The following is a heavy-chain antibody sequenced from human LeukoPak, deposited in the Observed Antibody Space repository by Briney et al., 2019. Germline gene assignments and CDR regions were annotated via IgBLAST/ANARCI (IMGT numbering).Heavy chain of an antibody. CDR2: IYTSGST. Sequence: PSETLSLTCTVSGGSISSYYWRWIRQPAGKGLEWIGRIYTSGSTNYNPSLKSRVTMSVNTSKNQFSLKLSSVTAADTAVYYCARDWTGLSDSGGWFDPWGQGTLVTVSS. CDR1: GGSISSYY. V-gene: IGHV4-4*07. D-gene: IGHD3/OR15-3a*01. CDR3: ARDWTGLSDSGGWFDP. J-gene: IGHJ5*02.